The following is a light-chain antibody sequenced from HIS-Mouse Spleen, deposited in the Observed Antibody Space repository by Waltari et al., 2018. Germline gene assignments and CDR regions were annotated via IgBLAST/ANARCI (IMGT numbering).Light chain of an antibody. CDR1: CSDVGIYNL. J-gene: IGLJ3*02. CDR2: EGR. CDR3: CSYAGSSTNWV. Sequence: QSALTQPASVSGSPGQSITISCTGTCSDVGIYNLVSWYQQHPGKAPKLMIYEGRKRPSGVSNRFSGSKSGNTASLTISGLQAEDEADYYCCSYAGSSTNWVFGGGTKLTVL. V-gene: IGLV2-23*01.